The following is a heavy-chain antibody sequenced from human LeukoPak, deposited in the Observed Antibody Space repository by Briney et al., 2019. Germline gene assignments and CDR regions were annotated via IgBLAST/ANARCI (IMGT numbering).Heavy chain of an antibody. V-gene: IGHV3-64*01. CDR3: ARSYSSSFYYYYYFMDV. CDR1: GFTFSIYA. D-gene: IGHD6-6*01. J-gene: IGHJ6*03. Sequence: GGSLRLPCAASGFTFSIYAMHWARHPPGKGLEYVSALSSNGGNTYYANSVKCRFTFSRDKSNTTLYLQMGSLRAEDMAVYYCARSYSSSFYYYYYFMDVGGKGTTVTVSS. CDR2: LSSNGGNT.